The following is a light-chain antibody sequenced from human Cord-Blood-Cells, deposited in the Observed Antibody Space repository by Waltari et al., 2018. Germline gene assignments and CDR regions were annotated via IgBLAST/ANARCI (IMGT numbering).Light chain of an antibody. CDR3: QQSYSTLRT. J-gene: IGKJ1*01. Sequence: DLQMNPSPSSLSASVGDSVTITCRARRSISSYLNWYQQKPGKAPKLRIYAASSLQSGAQSSFSGSGSGTDFPLTISSLQPEDFATYYCQQSYSTLRTFGQGTKVEIK. V-gene: IGKV1-39*01. CDR2: AAS. CDR1: RSISSY.